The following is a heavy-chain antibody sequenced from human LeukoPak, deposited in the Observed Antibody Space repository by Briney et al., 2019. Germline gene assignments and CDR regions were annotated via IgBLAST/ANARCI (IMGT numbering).Heavy chain of an antibody. D-gene: IGHD6-13*01. J-gene: IGHJ5*02. V-gene: IGHV4-31*03. CDR2: IYYSGST. CDR3: ARGKAAGRNWFDP. CDR1: GGSISSGGYY. Sequence: TLSLTCTVSGGSISSGGYYWSWIRQHPGKGLEWIGYIYYSGSTYYNPSLKSRVTISVDTSKNQFSLKLSSVTAADTAVYYCARGKAAGRNWFDPWGQGTLVTVSS.